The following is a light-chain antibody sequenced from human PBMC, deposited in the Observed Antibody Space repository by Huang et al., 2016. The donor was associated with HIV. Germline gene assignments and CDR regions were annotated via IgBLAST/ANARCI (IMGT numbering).Light chain of an antibody. V-gene: IGKV3-15*01. CDR2: TAS. CDR1: QSVSNN. J-gene: IGKJ4*01. Sequence: EIVMTQSPATLSVSPGARVTLACRASQSVSNNLAWYQRKPGPAPRLLIYTASSRATGVPPRFSGGGSGTEFTLTITSLQSEDFAVYYCQQYNEWPPLTFGGGTKVEFK. CDR3: QQYNEWPPLT.